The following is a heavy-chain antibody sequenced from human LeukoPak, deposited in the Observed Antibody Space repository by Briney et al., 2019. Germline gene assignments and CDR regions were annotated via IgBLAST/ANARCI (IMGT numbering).Heavy chain of an antibody. D-gene: IGHD4-17*01. Sequence: GGSLRLSWAASGFTFSSYAMYWVRQAPGKGLEWVSGISGSGGSTYFADSVKGRFTISRDNSKNTLYLQMNSLRAEDTAVYYCAKDLQPDYGDYQLDYWGQGTLVTVSS. J-gene: IGHJ4*02. V-gene: IGHV3-23*01. CDR3: AKDLQPDYGDYQLDY. CDR2: ISGSGGST. CDR1: GFTFSSYA.